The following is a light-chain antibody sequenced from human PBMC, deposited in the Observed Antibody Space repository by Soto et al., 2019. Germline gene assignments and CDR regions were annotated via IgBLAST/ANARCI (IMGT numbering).Light chain of an antibody. CDR3: QQCSWHPFTVT. V-gene: IGKV3-15*01. Sequence: EIVMTQSPATLSVSPGERATLSCRASQSVSSNLAWYQQKPGQPPRLLIFDASTRATGIPARFSGSGSGTEYTLTISSLQSEDSAVYYCQQCSWHPFTVTFGGGTKVEIK. CDR2: DAS. J-gene: IGKJ4*01. CDR1: QSVSSN.